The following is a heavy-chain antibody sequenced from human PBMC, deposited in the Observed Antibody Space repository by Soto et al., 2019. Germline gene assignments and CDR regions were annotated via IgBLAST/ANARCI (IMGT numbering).Heavy chain of an antibody. Sequence: QVQLVQSGAEVKKPGSSVKVSCKASGGTFSSYAISWVRQAPGQGLEWMGGIIPIFGTANYAQKFQGRVTIXGDTSXXTAYMELSSLRSEDTAVYYCASRGQSYYGFWGFDYWGQGTLVTVSS. CDR1: GGTFSSYA. D-gene: IGHD3-10*01. V-gene: IGHV1-69*14. CDR3: ASRGQSYYGFWGFDY. J-gene: IGHJ4*02. CDR2: IIPIFGTA.